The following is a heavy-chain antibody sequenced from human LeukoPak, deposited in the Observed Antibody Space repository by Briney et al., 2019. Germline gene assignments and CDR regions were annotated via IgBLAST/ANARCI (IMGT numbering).Heavy chain of an antibody. CDR2: IKQDGSEE. Sequence: PGGSLRLSCAASGFSFNTYWMSWVRQASGGGLEWVANIKQDGSEEDYVDSVKGRFTISRDNAKNSLYLQMNSLRAEDTAVYYCARDRYSSDWQFFDYWGQGTLVTVSS. CDR3: ARDRYSSDWQFFDY. J-gene: IGHJ4*02. V-gene: IGHV3-7*01. CDR1: GFSFNTYW. D-gene: IGHD6-19*01.